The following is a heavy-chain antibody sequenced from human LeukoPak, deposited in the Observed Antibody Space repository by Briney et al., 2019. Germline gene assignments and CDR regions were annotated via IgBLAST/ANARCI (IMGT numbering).Heavy chain of an antibody. J-gene: IGHJ6*03. CDR1: GGSFSGYY. CDR3: ARGLLYSMDV. D-gene: IGHD3-10*01. Sequence: SETLSLTCAVYGGSFSGYYWSWIRQPPGKGLEWIGEINHSGSTNYNPSLKSRVTISVDTSKNQFSLKLSSVTAADTAVYYCARGLLYSMDVWGKGTTVTVSS. CDR2: INHSGST. V-gene: IGHV4-34*01.